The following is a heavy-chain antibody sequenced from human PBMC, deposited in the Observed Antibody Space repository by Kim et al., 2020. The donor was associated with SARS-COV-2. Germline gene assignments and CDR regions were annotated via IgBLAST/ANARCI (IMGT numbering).Heavy chain of an antibody. J-gene: IGHJ6*02. CDR1: GFTFSSYA. Sequence: GGSLRLSCAASGFTFSSYAMHWVRQAPGKGLEWVAVISYDGSNKYYADSVKGRFTISRDNSKNTLYLQMNSLRAEDTAVYYCARDVKLGVAYVFSVPSAITYGMDVWGQGTTVTVSS. CDR3: ARDVKLGVAYVFSVPSAITYGMDV. CDR2: ISYDGSNK. D-gene: IGHD3-3*01. V-gene: IGHV3-30-3*01.